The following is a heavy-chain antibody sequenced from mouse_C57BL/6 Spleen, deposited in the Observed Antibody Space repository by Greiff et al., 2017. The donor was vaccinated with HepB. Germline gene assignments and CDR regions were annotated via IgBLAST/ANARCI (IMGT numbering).Heavy chain of an antibody. CDR1: GFTFSSYA. D-gene: IGHD6-1*01. J-gene: IGHJ4*01. Sequence: DVMLVESGEGLVKPGGSLKLSCAASGFTFSSYAMSWVRQTPEKRLEWVAYISSGGDYIYYADTVKGRFTISRDNARNTLYLQMSSLKSEDTAMYYCTRVAANSDYAMDYWGQGTSVTVSS. CDR2: ISSGGDYI. V-gene: IGHV5-9-1*02. CDR3: TRVAANSDYAMDY.